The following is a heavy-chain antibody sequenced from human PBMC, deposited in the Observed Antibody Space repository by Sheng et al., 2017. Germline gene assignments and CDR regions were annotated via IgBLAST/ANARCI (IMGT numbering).Heavy chain of an antibody. J-gene: IGHJ4*02. Sequence: QVQLVESGGGVVQPGRSLRLSCAASGFTFSSYAMHWVRQAPGKGLEWVAVISYDGSNKYYADSVKGRFTISRDNSKNTLYLQMNSLRAEDTAVYYCARDLRVTPFHRTTVTTDYWGQGTLVTVSS. CDR2: ISYDGSNK. CDR1: GFTFSSYA. D-gene: IGHD4-17*01. V-gene: IGHV3-30-3*01. CDR3: ARDLRVTPFHRTTVTTDY.